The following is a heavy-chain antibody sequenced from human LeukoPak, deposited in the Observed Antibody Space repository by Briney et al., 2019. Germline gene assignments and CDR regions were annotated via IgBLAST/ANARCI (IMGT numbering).Heavy chain of an antibody. CDR1: GFTLSSYG. CDR3: AKDLGVDITFRGTYFDY. J-gene: IGHJ4*02. D-gene: IGHD3-16*01. CDR2: IAFDGTNK. Sequence: GGSLRLSCAASGFTLSSYGIHWVRQAPGKGLEWVAVIAFDGTNKYYADSVKGRFAISRDNTKNTVYLQMNSLRAEDTAVYYCAKDLGVDITFRGTYFDYWGQGTLVTASS. V-gene: IGHV3-30*18.